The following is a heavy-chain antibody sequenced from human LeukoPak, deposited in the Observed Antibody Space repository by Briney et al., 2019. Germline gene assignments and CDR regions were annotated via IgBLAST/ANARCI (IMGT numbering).Heavy chain of an antibody. V-gene: IGHV3-33*01. CDR1: GFTVNSFG. J-gene: IGHJ2*01. CDR3: ARDSDTSGRHWYFDL. Sequence: PGWSLRLSCTASGFTVNSFGIHWVRQAPGKGLEWVADIWADGSKRYYADSVRGRFTISRDSSENTVYLQMNSLGDEDTAVYYCARDSDTSGRHWYFDLWGRGTLVTVSS. D-gene: IGHD3-10*01. CDR2: IWADGSKR.